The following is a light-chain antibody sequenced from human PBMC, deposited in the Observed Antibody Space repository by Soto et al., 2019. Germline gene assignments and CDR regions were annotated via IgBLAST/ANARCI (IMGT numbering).Light chain of an antibody. CDR1: QGISSY. V-gene: IGKV1-8*01. Sequence: IRMTQSPSSLSASTGDRVTITCRASQGISSYLAWYQQRPGKPHKLLIYDASSLESGVPSRFSGSGSGTEFTPTISSLQPDDFATYYCQQYNSYSPRTFGQGTKVDIK. CDR3: QQYNSYSPRT. J-gene: IGKJ1*01. CDR2: DAS.